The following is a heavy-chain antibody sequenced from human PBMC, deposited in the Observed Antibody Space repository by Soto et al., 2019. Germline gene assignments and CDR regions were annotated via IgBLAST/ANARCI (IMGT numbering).Heavy chain of an antibody. V-gene: IGHV3-30*18. CDR3: AKDREEWELRNYGMDV. CDR1: GFTFSSYG. D-gene: IGHD1-26*01. CDR2: ISYDGSNK. Sequence: GGSLRLSCAASGFTFSSYGMHWVRQAPGKGLEWVAVISYDGSNKYYADSVKGRFTISRDNSKNTLYLQMNSLRAEDTAVYYCAKDREEWELRNYGMDVWGQGTTVTVSS. J-gene: IGHJ6*02.